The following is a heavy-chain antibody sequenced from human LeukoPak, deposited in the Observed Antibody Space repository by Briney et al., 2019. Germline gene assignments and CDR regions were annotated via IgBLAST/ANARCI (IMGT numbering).Heavy chain of an antibody. CDR2: INHSGST. Sequence: SETLSLTCAVYGGSFSGYYWSWIRQPPGKGLEWIGEINHSGSTNYNPSLKSRATISVDTSKNQFSLKLSSVTAADTAVYYCARTYYDFWSGYYTNGFDYWGQGTLVTVSS. V-gene: IGHV4-34*01. D-gene: IGHD3-3*01. CDR3: ARTYYDFWSGYYTNGFDY. CDR1: GGSFSGYY. J-gene: IGHJ4*02.